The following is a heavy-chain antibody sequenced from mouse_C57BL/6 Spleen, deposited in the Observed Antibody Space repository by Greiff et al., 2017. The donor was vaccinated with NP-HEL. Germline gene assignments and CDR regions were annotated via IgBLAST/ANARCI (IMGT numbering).Heavy chain of an antibody. J-gene: IGHJ1*03. CDR1: GFTFSDYY. Sequence: DVKLVESGGGLVQPGGSLKLSCAASGFTFSDYYMYWVRQTPEKRLEWVAYISNGGGSTYYPDTVKGRFTISRDNAKNTLYLQMSRLKSEDTAMYYCARRGYYRYFDVWGTGTTVTVSS. V-gene: IGHV5-12*01. CDR2: ISNGGGST. D-gene: IGHD2-2*01. CDR3: ARRGYYRYFDV.